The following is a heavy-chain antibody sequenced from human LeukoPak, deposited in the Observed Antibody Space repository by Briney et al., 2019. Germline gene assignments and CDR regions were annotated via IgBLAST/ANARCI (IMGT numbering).Heavy chain of an antibody. Sequence: ASVKVSCKASGYTFTNHAINWVRQAPGQGLEYMGWIDTNTGNPSYAQAFTGRIVFSLDTSVSTAYLEIRSLKAEDSAVYFCARRSMVQHMDVWGKGTTVIVSS. CDR1: GYTFTNHA. J-gene: IGHJ6*03. CDR2: IDTNTGNP. V-gene: IGHV7-4-1*02. CDR3: ARRSMVQHMDV. D-gene: IGHD3-10*01.